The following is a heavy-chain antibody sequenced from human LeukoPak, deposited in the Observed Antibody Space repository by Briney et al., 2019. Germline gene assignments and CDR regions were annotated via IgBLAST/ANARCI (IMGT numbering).Heavy chain of an antibody. CDR1: GGFFSGYY. V-gene: IGHV4-34*01. D-gene: IGHD1-26*01. Sequence: PSETLSLTCAVYGGFFSGYYWSWIRQPPGKGLEWIGEINHSGSTNYNPSLKSRVTISVDTSKNQFSLKLSSVTAADTAVYYCARGRRVYSGSPRDFDYWGQGTLVTVSS. J-gene: IGHJ4*02. CDR2: INHSGST. CDR3: ARGRRVYSGSPRDFDY.